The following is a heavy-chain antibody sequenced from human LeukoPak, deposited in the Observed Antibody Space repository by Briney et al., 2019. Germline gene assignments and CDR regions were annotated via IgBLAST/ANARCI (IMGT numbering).Heavy chain of an antibody. Sequence: GGSLRLSCAASGFTFSSFAMSWVRQAPGKGLEWVSAISGSGGSTYYADSVKGRFTISRDNSKNTLYLQMNSLRAEDTAVYYCATDRRSYYDSSGYNWGQGTLVTVSS. V-gene: IGHV3-23*01. D-gene: IGHD3-22*01. CDR2: ISGSGGST. J-gene: IGHJ4*02. CDR1: GFTFSSFA. CDR3: ATDRRSYYDSSGYN.